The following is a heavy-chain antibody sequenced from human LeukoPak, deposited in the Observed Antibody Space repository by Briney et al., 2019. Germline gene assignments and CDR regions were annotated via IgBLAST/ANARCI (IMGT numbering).Heavy chain of an antibody. CDR2: IDWYGGST. V-gene: IGHV3-20*04. Sequence: VGSLRLSCAASGFTFDDYGMSWVRQAPGKGLEWVSGIDWYGGSTGYADSVKGRFTISRDNAKNSLYLQMNSLRAEDTALYYCARDRGTYYDFWSGYPDYWGQGTLVTVSS. J-gene: IGHJ4*02. CDR1: GFTFDDYG. D-gene: IGHD3-3*01. CDR3: ARDRGTYYDFWSGYPDY.